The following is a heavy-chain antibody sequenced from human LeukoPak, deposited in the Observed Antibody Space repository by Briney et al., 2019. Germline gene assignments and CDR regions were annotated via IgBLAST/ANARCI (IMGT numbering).Heavy chain of an antibody. CDR3: AQAPPRTTPRTHEDIVVVPAALDFDY. CDR1: GCTFDDYA. V-gene: IGHV3-43*02. D-gene: IGHD2-2*01. J-gene: IGHJ4*02. Sequence: GGSLRLSCAASGCTFDDYAMHWVRQAPGKGLEWVSLISGDGGSTYYADSVNGRFTISIDNSKNSLYLQMNSMSNEDTALYYCAQAPPRTTPRTHEDIVVVPAALDFDYWGQGTLVTVSS. CDR2: ISGDGGST.